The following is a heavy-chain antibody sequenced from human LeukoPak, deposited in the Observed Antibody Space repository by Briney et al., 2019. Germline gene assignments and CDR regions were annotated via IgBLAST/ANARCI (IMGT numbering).Heavy chain of an antibody. D-gene: IGHD2-2*01. J-gene: IGHJ3*02. CDR1: GYTFTGYY. CDR3: ARAPGLVVPAAIQDAFDI. V-gene: IGHV1-2*02. CDR2: INPNSGGT. Sequence: GASVKVSFKASGYTFTGYYMHWVRQAPGQGLEWMGWINPNSGGTNYAQKFQGRVTMTRDTSISTAYMELSRLRSDDTAVYYCARAPGLVVPAAIQDAFDIWGQGTMVTVSS.